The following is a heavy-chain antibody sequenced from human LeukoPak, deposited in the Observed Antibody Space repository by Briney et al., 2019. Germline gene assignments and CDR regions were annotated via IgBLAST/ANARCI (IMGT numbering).Heavy chain of an antibody. CDR1: GFTFSTFA. CDR3: VRDRGYCSGGTCYALWDY. D-gene: IGHD2-15*01. CDR2: IKEDGGEK. J-gene: IGHJ4*02. V-gene: IGHV3-7*01. Sequence: GGSLRLSCAASGFTFSTFAMHWVRQAPGKGLEWVAHIKEDGGEKHYVDPVKGRFTISRDNAKNSLYLQMNSLRAEDTAMYYCVRDRGYCSGGTCYALWDYWGQGTLVTVSS.